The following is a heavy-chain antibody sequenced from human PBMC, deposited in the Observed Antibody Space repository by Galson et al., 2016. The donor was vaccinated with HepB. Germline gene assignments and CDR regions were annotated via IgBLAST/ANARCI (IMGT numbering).Heavy chain of an antibody. J-gene: IGHJ5*02. D-gene: IGHD6-19*01. CDR3: ARSIPVSGTLLAS. CDR2: VYYSGSA. V-gene: IGHV4-39*01. CDR1: GGSVFTSRPY. Sequence: ETLSLTCNIFGGSVFTSRPYWGWIRQSPGKGLEWIGSVYYSGSAYYNPSLSGRVSISLDTSKTQVSLKLSTGTAAGTAVYYCARSIPVSGTLLASWGQGTLVTVSS.